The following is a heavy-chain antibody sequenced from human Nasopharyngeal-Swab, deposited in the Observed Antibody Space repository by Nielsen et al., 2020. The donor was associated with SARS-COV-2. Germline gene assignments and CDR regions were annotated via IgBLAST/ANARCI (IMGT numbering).Heavy chain of an antibody. CDR1: GFTFSSYW. Sequence: GESLKISCAASGFTFSSYWMSWVRQAPGKGLEWVANIKQDGSEKYYVDSVKGRFTISRDNPKNSLYLQMNSLRAEDTAVYYCARGGSSLWWFDPWGQGTLVTVSS. V-gene: IGHV3-7*01. CDR2: IKQDGSEK. CDR3: ARGGSSLWWFDP. J-gene: IGHJ5*02. D-gene: IGHD3-10*01.